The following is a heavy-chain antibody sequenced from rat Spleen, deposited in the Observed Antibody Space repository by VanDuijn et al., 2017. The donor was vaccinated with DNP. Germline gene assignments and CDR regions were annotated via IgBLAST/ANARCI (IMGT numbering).Heavy chain of an antibody. CDR3: TRTDGSYGFDF. CDR1: GFTFSDYY. Sequence: EVQLVESGGGLVQPGRSLKLSCAASGFTFSDYYMAWVRQAPMKGLEWVAYIRYDGGSTYYGDSVKGHFTISRDNAKSTLYLQMNSLRSEDMATYYCTRTDGSYGFDFWGQGVMVTVSS. D-gene: IGHD1-3*01. J-gene: IGHJ2*01. CDR2: IRYDGGST. V-gene: IGHV5-22*01.